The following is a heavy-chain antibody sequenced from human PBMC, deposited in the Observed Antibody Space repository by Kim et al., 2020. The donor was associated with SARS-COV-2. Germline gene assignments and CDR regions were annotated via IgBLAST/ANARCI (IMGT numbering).Heavy chain of an antibody. V-gene: IGHV1-69*04. J-gene: IGHJ5*02. D-gene: IGHD3-16*01. CDR3: ARDLFGGNPNWFDP. CDR2: IIPILGIA. CDR1: GGTFSSYA. Sequence: SVKVSCKASGGTFSSYAISWVRQAPGQGLEWMGRIIPILGIANYAQKFQGRVTITADKSTSTAYMELSSLRSEDTAVYYCARDLFGGNPNWFDPWGQGTLVTVSS.